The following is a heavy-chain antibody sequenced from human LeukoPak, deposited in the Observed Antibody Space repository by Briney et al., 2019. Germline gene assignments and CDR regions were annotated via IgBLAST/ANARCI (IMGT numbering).Heavy chain of an antibody. J-gene: IGHJ4*02. Sequence: SETLSLTCAVSGNSISNTYYWGWIRQPPGKELEWVGSIYNSGSTHYNPSLKSRVTISVDTSKNQFSLKLSSVTAADTAVYYCARNSSGNYFDYWGQGTLVTVSS. D-gene: IGHD1-26*01. CDR3: ARNSSGNYFDY. V-gene: IGHV4-38-2*01. CDR1: GNSISNTYY. CDR2: IYNSGST.